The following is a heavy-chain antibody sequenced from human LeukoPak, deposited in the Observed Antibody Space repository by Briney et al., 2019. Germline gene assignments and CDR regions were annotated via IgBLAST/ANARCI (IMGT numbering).Heavy chain of an antibody. Sequence: SETLSLTCTVSGGSISSYYWSWIRQPAGKGLEWIGRIYTSGSTNYNPSLKSRVTMSVDTSKNQFSLKLSSVTAADTAVYYCARDVITMVRGEQYYYYGMDVWGQGTTVTVSS. J-gene: IGHJ6*02. CDR3: ARDVITMVRGEQYYYYGMDV. V-gene: IGHV4-4*07. CDR1: GGSISSYY. CDR2: IYTSGST. D-gene: IGHD3-10*01.